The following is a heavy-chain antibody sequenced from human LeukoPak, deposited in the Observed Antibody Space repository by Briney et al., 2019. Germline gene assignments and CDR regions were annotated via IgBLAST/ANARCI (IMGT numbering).Heavy chain of an antibody. Sequence: PGGSLRLSCAASGFTFSSYGTHWVRQAPGKGLEWVAVISYDGSNKYYADSVKGRFTISRDNSKNTLYLQMNSLRAEDTAVYYCAKDFSIAAAGYFDYWGQGTLVTVPS. CDR1: GFTFSSYG. CDR3: AKDFSIAAAGYFDY. V-gene: IGHV3-30*18. CDR2: ISYDGSNK. D-gene: IGHD6-13*01. J-gene: IGHJ4*02.